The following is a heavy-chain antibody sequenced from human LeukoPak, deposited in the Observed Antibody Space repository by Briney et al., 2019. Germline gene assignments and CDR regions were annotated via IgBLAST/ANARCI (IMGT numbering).Heavy chain of an antibody. J-gene: IGHJ4*02. CDR3: VKDDGWVQYAN. CDR2: ISYDGSNK. CDR1: GFTFRNYG. Sequence: GGSLRLSCAVSGFTFRNYGMHWVRQTPGKGLEWVAVISYDGSNKYYADSVKGRFIISRDNSKNTVYLQMNSLSAEDAAVYYCVKDDGWVQYANWGQGTLVTVSS. D-gene: IGHD5-24*01. V-gene: IGHV3-33*05.